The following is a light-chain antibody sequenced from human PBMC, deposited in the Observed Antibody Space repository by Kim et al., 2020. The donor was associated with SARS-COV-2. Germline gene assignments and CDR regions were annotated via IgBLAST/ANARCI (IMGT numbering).Light chain of an antibody. V-gene: IGLV2-23*02. J-gene: IGLJ3*02. Sequence: GQSITRPCTGTSSDVVSYNHVSWYQQHPGKAPKLMIYEVSKRPSGVSNRFSGCKSGNTASLTISGLQAEDEADYYCCSYAGSSTLVFGGGTQLTVL. CDR3: CSYAGSSTLV. CDR1: SSDVVSYNH. CDR2: EVS.